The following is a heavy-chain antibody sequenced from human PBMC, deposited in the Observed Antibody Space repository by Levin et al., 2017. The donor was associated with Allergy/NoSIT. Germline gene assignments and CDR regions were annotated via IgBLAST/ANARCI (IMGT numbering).Heavy chain of an antibody. Sequence: GGSLRLSCAASGFTFSSYGMHWVRQAPGKGLEWVAVISYDGSNKYYADSVKGRFTISRDNSKNTLYLQMNSLRAEDTAVYYCAKDFSYYGSGINWFDPWGQGTLVTVSS. V-gene: IGHV3-30*18. D-gene: IGHD3-10*01. CDR1: GFTFSSYG. J-gene: IGHJ5*02. CDR3: AKDFSYYGSGINWFDP. CDR2: ISYDGSNK.